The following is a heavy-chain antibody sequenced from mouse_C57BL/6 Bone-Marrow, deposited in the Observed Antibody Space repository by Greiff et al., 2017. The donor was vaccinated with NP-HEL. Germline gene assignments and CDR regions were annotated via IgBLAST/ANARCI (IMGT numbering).Heavy chain of an antibody. CDR2: ISDGGSYT. J-gene: IGHJ3*01. CDR3: ASVYYDYWFAY. D-gene: IGHD2-4*01. CDR1: GFTFSSYA. Sequence: EVQLVESGGGLVKPGGSLKLSCAASGFTFSSYAMSWVRQTPEKRLEWVATISDGGSYTYYPDNVKGRFTISRDNAKNNLYLQMSHLKSEDTAMYYCASVYYDYWFAYGGRGTLVTVSA. V-gene: IGHV5-4*01.